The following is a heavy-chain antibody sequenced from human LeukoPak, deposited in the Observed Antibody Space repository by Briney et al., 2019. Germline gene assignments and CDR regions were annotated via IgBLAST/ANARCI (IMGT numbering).Heavy chain of an antibody. Sequence: GGSLRLSCAASGFTFSSYEMNWVRQAPGKGLEWVSYISSSGSTIYYADSVKGRFTISKDNAKSSLYLQMNSLRAEDAAVYYCAATPEAVSGKGLFDFWGQGTMVTVSS. J-gene: IGHJ4*02. D-gene: IGHD1-1*01. CDR2: ISSSGSTI. CDR3: AATPEAVSGKGLFDF. V-gene: IGHV3-48*03. CDR1: GFTFSSYE.